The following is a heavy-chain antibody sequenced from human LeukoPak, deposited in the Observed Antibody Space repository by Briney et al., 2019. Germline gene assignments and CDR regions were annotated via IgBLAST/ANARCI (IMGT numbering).Heavy chain of an antibody. CDR1: GGSISDSSYY. D-gene: IGHD2-15*01. CDR3: AGCRFCSGCNCFLGRYGMDV. V-gene: IGHV4-39*01. J-gene: IGHJ6*02. CDR2: IYFSGNV. Sequence: SETLSLTCTVSGGSISDSSYYWGWIRQPPGQGLEWIGCIYFSGNVYYNPSLRRRVTISDDTSKNQFSLKVTSVTAADAAVYYCAGCRFCSGCNCFLGRYGMDVWGRGTTVTVSS.